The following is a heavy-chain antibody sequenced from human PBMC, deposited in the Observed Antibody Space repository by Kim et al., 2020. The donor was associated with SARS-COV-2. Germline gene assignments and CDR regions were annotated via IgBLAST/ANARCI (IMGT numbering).Heavy chain of an antibody. CDR2: MNPNSGNT. CDR1: GYTFTSYD. Sequence: ASVKVSCKASGYTFTSYDINWVRQATGQGLEWMGWMNPNSGNTGYAQKFQGRVTMTRNTSISTAYMELSSLRSEDTAVYYCARGGVDCGGDCYSEFDYWGQGTLVTVSS. V-gene: IGHV1-8*01. D-gene: IGHD2-21*02. CDR3: ARGGVDCGGDCYSEFDY. J-gene: IGHJ4*02.